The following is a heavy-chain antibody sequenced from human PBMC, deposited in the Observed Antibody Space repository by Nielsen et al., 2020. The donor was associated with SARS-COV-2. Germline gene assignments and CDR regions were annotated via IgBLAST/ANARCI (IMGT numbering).Heavy chain of an antibody. CDR3: VGDTGGRWGEL. Sequence: GGSLRLSCVASGFTFSSHWMHWVRQVPGKGLLWLSRINNDGSSTSYADSVKGRFTISRDNAKNTLWLEMNSLRVDDTAVYYGVGDTGGRWGELWGQGTLVTVSS. CDR1: GFTFSSHW. D-gene: IGHD2-15*01. V-gene: IGHV3-74*01. J-gene: IGHJ4*02. CDR2: INNDGSST.